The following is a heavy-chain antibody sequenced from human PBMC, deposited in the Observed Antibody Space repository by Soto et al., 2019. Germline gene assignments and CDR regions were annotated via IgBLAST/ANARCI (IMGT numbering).Heavy chain of an antibody. D-gene: IGHD1-1*01. CDR3: ARPVDMSTIGRYCLFH. J-gene: IGHJ4*02. CDR2: IIPIFGTA. CDR1: GGTFSSYA. V-gene: IGHV1-69*13. Sequence: GASVKVSCKASGGTFSSYAINWVRQAPGQGLEWMGGIIPIFGTANYAQKFQGRVTITADESTSTAYVELSSLRSEDTAVYYCARPVDMSTIGRYCLFHCGQGTLVTVSS.